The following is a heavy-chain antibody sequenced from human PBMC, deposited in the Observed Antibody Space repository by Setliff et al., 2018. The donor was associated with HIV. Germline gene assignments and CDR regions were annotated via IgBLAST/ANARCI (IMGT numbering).Heavy chain of an antibody. D-gene: IGHD3-22*01. CDR1: GFTFSSYT. CDR3: ARDWGEHYDSSGFSS. CDR2: ISSSGSSI. Sequence: GGSLRLSCAASGFTFSSYTMNWVRQAPGKGLEWISYISSSGSSIYLANSVKGRFIISRDNAKTALYLQMNSLRAEDTAVYYCARDWGEHYDSSGFSSWGQGTLVTVSS. J-gene: IGHJ5*02. V-gene: IGHV3-48*04.